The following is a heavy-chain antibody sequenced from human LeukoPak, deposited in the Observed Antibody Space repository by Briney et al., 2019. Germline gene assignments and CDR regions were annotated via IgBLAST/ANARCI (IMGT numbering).Heavy chain of an antibody. CDR2: ISSNGGTT. CDR1: GFPFSSYA. D-gene: IGHD5-18*01. CDR3: VKTVGGTWIQLWFDY. V-gene: IGHV3-64*03. Sequence: GGSLRLSCSVSGFPFSSYAMQWVRQAPGKGLQYVSVISSNGGTTHYADSVKGRFTISRDNSKNILYLRMSSLRAEDTAVYYCVKTVGGTWIQLWFDYWGQGTLVTVSS. J-gene: IGHJ4*02.